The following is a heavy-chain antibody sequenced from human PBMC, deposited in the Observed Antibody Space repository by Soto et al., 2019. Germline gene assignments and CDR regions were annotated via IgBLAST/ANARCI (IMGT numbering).Heavy chain of an antibody. CDR2: IIPIFGTA. CDR1: GGTFSSYA. J-gene: IGHJ4*02. V-gene: IGHV1-69*13. CDR3: ARDYGSGSYSYFDY. Sequence: SVKVSCKASGGTFSSYAISWVRQAPGQGLEWMGGIIPIFGTANYAQKFQGRVTITADESTSTAYMELSSLRSEDTAVYYCARDYGSGSYSYFDYWGQGTLVTVSS. D-gene: IGHD3-10*01.